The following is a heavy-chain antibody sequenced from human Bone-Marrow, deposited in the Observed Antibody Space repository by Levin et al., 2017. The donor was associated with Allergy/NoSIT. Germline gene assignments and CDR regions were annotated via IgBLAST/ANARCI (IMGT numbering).Heavy chain of an antibody. CDR1: GFTFSAYG. CDR2: IDPSGGYS. J-gene: IGHJ4*02. Sequence: PGGSLRLSCAAAGFTFSAYGMAWVRQAPGKGLEWISYIDPSGGYSHYADSVKGRFITSRDNSKNTLSLQMNSLRVEDTAVYYCAKDPRGPEYWGQGTLVTVSS. CDR3: AKDPRGPEY. V-gene: IGHV3-23*01. D-gene: IGHD3-10*01.